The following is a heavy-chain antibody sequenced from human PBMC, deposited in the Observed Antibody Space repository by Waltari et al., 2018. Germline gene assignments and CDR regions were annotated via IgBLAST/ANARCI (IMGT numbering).Heavy chain of an antibody. CDR3: ARGRGYSYGPPYFDD. J-gene: IGHJ4*02. D-gene: IGHD5-18*01. V-gene: IGHV4-59*01. CDR2: IYYSGTN. CDR1: GGSISSYY. Sequence: QVQLQESGPGLVKPSETLSPTCTVSGGSISSYYWSWIRQPPGKGLEWIGYIYYSGTNTYIPPLKSRVTISVDKSKNQFSRKRSSGTAADTAVYYCARGRGYSYGPPYFDDWGQGTLVTVSS.